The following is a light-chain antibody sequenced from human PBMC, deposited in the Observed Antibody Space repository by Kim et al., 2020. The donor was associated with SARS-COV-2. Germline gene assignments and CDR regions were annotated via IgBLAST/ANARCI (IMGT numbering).Light chain of an antibody. V-gene: IGKV3-20*01. CDR2: GAS. CDR3: QLYHSSPLT. Sequence: GEKATYSCAARQGVSNNYLAWYQQIPRQAPRLLIHGASSWPAGFSDTCFGSGSSTFFIHTISRMEPEDVAVYYCQLYHSSPLTFGEGTKVDIK. J-gene: IGKJ4*01. CDR1: QGVSNNY.